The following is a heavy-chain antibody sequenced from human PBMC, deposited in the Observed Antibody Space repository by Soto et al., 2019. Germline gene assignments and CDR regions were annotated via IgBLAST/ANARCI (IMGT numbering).Heavy chain of an antibody. CDR1: GYTFSNNW. CDR2: IYPGDSET. J-gene: IGHJ4*02. Sequence: GESLKISCQTSGYTFSNNWIGWVRQMPGKGLEWMGIIYPGDSETRYSPSFQGQVTISTDRSLNTAKNSLYLEMNSLRAEDTAVYYCARESEDLTSNFDYWGQGTLVTVSS. V-gene: IGHV5-51*01. CDR3: ARESEDLTSNFDY.